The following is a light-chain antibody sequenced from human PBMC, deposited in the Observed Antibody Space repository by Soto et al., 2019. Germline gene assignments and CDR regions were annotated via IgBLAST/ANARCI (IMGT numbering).Light chain of an antibody. CDR1: SSNLGAGYD. V-gene: IGLV1-40*01. CDR2: GNT. Sequence: QSELTQPPSVSGAPGQTVTISCTGSSSNLGAGYDVHWYQQSPGTAPKLLIYGNTNRPSGVPDRFSGSKTGTSASLAISGLQAEDEADYYCQSYDSSLTGSKVFGGGTKLTVL. J-gene: IGLJ2*01. CDR3: QSYDSSLTGSKV.